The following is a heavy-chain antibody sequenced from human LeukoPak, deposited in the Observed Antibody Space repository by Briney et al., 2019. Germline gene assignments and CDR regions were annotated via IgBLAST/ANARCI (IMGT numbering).Heavy chain of an antibody. CDR2: IIPIFGTA. CDR3: AREKEDSGYDFFAAY. D-gene: IGHD5-12*01. V-gene: IGHV1-69*13. J-gene: IGHJ4*02. Sequence: SVKVSCKASGGTFSSYAISWVRQAPGQGLEWMGGIIPIFGTANYAQKFQGRVTITADESTSTAYMELSSLRSEDTAVYYCAREKEDSGYDFFAAYWGRGPLVPVS. CDR1: GGTFSSYA.